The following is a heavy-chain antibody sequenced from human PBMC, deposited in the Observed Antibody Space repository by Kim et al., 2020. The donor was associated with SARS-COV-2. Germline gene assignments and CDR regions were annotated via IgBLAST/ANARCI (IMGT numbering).Heavy chain of an antibody. V-gene: IGHV4-59*13. J-gene: IGHJ4*02. CDR3: ARRGNSGVNFWRYDS. D-gene: IGHD2-15*01. Sequence: SETLSLTCTVSGGSISSYYWSWIRQPPGKGLEWIGYIDYSGSTNYNPSLKSRVSMSVDTSKNQFSLKLTSVTPADTAVYYCARRGNSGVNFWRYDSWGQG. CDR1: GGSISSYY. CDR2: IDYSGST.